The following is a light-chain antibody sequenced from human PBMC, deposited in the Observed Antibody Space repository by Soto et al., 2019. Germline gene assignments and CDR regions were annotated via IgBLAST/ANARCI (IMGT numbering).Light chain of an antibody. J-gene: IGKJ3*01. Sequence: EVVMTQSPATLSVSPGERATLSCRASQTVHRNLAWYQQTPGQAPSLRISYASTRATVIPARFSGSGSGTELTLTISSLQSEDSGVYYCQHYSNWPPTFGPGTKVEIK. CDR2: YAS. CDR1: QTVHRN. V-gene: IGKV3-15*01. CDR3: QHYSNWPPT.